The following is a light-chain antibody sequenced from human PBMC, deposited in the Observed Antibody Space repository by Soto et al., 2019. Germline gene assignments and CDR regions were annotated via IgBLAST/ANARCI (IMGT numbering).Light chain of an antibody. Sequence: DIQMTQSPSTLSASVGDRVTITCRASQSISSWLAWYQQKPGKAPKLLIYKASSLESGVPSRFSGSGSGTEVSLTISSRQPDDFATYYCQQYNSYQWTFGQGTKVEIK. CDR2: KAS. J-gene: IGKJ1*01. CDR1: QSISSW. V-gene: IGKV1-5*03. CDR3: QQYNSYQWT.